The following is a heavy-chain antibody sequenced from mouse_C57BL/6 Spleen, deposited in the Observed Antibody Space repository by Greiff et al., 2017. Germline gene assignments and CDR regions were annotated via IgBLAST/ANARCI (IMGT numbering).Heavy chain of an antibody. D-gene: IGHD4-1*01. CDR3: AKRTGTSWYVDV. Sequence: EVQRVESGGGLVKPGGSLKLSCAASGFTFSDYGMHWVRQAPEKGLEWVAYISSGSSTIYYADTVKGRFTISRDNAKNTLFLQLTSLRSEDTAMYYCAKRTGTSWYVDVWGTGTTVTVSS. CDR1: GFTFSDYG. CDR2: ISSGSSTI. J-gene: IGHJ1*03. V-gene: IGHV5-17*01.